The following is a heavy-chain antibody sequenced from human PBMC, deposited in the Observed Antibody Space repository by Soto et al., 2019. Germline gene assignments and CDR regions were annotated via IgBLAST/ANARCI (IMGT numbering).Heavy chain of an antibody. CDR2: IYHSGST. Sequence: QVQLQESGPGLVKPSGTLSLTCDVSGGSISSSNWWSWVRQRPGKGLEWIGEIYHSGSTNYSPSLMSRLTLSVDRSRNQLSLKLRSVTSADTAVYYCTRAMTSGSERSYYYNAMAVWGRGTTVTVAS. CDR3: TRAMTSGSERSYYYNAMAV. J-gene: IGHJ6*02. CDR1: GGSISSSNW. V-gene: IGHV4-4*02. D-gene: IGHD3-10*01.